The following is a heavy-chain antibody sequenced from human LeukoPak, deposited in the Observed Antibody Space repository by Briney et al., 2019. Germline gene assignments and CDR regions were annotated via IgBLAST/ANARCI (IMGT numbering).Heavy chain of an antibody. J-gene: IGHJ3*02. D-gene: IGHD2-21*02. CDR2: IYYSGAT. Sequence: SETLSLTCTVSGGSISSYYWNWIRQPPGKGLEWIGSIYYSGATYYNPSLKSPVTISVDTSKNQSYLKLSSVTAADTAVYYCARQPSLVVVTALSAFDIWGQGTMVTVSS. CDR3: ARQPSLVVVTALSAFDI. CDR1: GGSISSYY. V-gene: IGHV4-59*05.